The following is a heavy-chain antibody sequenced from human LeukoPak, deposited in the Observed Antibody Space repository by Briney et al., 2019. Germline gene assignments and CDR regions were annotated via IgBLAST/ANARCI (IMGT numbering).Heavy chain of an antibody. CDR2: IKHDGSEK. D-gene: IGHD3-3*01. CDR3: ARNDRYDFWSNNFWLDP. J-gene: IGHJ5*02. CDR1: GFAFRSYW. V-gene: IGHV3-7*01. Sequence: GGSLRLSCAASGFAFRSYWMTWVPPAPGKGLESVATIKHDGSEKSFVDSVKGRFTISRDNANNSLSLQMESLRVDDTAIYYCARNDRYDFWSNNFWLDPWGQGTLVTVSS.